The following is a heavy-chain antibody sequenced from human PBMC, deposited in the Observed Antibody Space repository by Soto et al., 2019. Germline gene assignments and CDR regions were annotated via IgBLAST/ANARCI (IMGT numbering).Heavy chain of an antibody. J-gene: IGHJ6*02. D-gene: IGHD2-15*01. CDR2: ISGSGASS. Sequence: GGSLRLSCAASGFIFSNFAMSWVRQAPGKGLEWVSGISGSGASSYYADSVKGRFTISRDNSKNTLYLQMNSLRAEDTAVYYCARVLGYCSGGSCYSPPATYYYYYYGMDVWGQGTTVTVSS. CDR3: ARVLGYCSGGSCYSPPATYYYYYYGMDV. V-gene: IGHV3-23*01. CDR1: GFIFSNFA.